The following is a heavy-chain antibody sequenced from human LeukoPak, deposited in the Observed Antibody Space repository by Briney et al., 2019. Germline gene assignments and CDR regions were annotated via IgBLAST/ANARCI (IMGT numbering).Heavy chain of an antibody. V-gene: IGHV3-23*01. J-gene: IGHJ4*02. CDR1: GFTFGSYA. CDR3: AKAFGISSGHFDY. D-gene: IGHD6-6*01. CDR2: ISGSGGST. Sequence: PGGSLRLSCAASGFTFGSYAMSWVRQAPGKGLEWVSAISGSGGSTYYADSVKGRFTISRDNSKNTLYLQMSSLRAVDTAVYYCAKAFGISSGHFDYWGQGTLVTVSS.